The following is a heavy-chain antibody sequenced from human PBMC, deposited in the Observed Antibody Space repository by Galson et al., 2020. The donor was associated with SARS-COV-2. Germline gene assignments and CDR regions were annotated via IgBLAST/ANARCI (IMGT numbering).Heavy chain of an antibody. D-gene: IGHD1-26*01. CDR3: ARDYSDGYGGQ. J-gene: IGHJ4*02. V-gene: IGHV3-23*01. Sequence: GGSLRLSCAASGFTFSSYAMSWVRQPPGKGLEWVSAITGSGASTYYADSVKGRSTISRDNSKNTLYLQMNSLRAEDTAVYYCARDYSDGYGGQWGQGTLVTVSS. CDR1: GFTFSSYA. CDR2: ITGSGAST.